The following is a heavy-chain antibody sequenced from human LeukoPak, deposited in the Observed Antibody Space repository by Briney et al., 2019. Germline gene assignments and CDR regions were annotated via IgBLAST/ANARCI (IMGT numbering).Heavy chain of an antibody. CDR3: ATTIFGVVQVDY. V-gene: IGHV4-4*07. D-gene: IGHD3-3*01. J-gene: IGHJ4*02. CDR1: GGSISSYY. CDR2: IYTSGST. Sequence: SETLSLTCTASGGSISSYYWSWIRQPAGKGLELIGRIYTSGSTNYNPSLKSRVTMSVDTSKNQFSLKLSSVTAADTAVYYCATTIFGVVQVDYWGQGTLVTVSS.